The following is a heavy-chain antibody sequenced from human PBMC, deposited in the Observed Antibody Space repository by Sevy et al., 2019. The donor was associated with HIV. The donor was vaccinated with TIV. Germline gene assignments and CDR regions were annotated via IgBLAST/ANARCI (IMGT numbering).Heavy chain of an antibody. D-gene: IGHD2-2*01. CDR2: IKKDGSAK. V-gene: IGHV3-7*03. CDR3: ARDCSSTSCLWGLDV. J-gene: IGHJ6*02. Sequence: GGSLRLSCAASGFTFSRYWMSWVRQAPGKGLEWVANIKKDGSAKYYEDSVNGRFTISRDNAKNSLFLQMNSLRAEDTAVYYCARDCSSTSCLWGLDVWGQGTTVTVSS. CDR1: GFTFSRYW.